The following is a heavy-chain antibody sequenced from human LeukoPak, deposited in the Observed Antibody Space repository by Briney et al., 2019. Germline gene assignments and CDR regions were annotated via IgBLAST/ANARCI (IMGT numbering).Heavy chain of an antibody. D-gene: IGHD5-24*01. J-gene: IGHJ4*02. V-gene: IGHV1-69*05. CDR1: GGTFSSYA. CDR3: ARGPQRWLQLTY. Sequence: SVKVSCKASGGTFSSYAISWVRQAPGQGLEWKGGIIPIFGTANYAQKFQGRVTITTDESTSTAYMELSSLRSEDTAVYYCARGPQRWLQLTYWGQGTLVTVSS. CDR2: IIPIFGTA.